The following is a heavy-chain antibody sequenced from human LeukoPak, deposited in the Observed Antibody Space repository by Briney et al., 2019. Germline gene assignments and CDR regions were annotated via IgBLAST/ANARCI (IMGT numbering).Heavy chain of an antibody. Sequence: PLETLSLTCTVSGGSVSSYEYYWGWIRQPPGKGLEWIGKTYYTGSTYYNPSLRSRVTMSVDTSKNQFSLKMSSVTAADTAVYYCARLSKGRYFDYIFDHWGQGTVVTVSS. CDR1: GGSVSSYEYY. CDR3: ARLSKGRYFDYIFDH. V-gene: IGHV4-39*01. CDR2: TYYTGST. D-gene: IGHD3-9*01. J-gene: IGHJ4*02.